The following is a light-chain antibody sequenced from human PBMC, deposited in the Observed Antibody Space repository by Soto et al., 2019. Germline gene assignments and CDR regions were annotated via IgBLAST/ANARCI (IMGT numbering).Light chain of an antibody. J-gene: IGKJ1*01. V-gene: IGKV1-39*01. CDR3: QQSYSTPPT. CDR1: QSIGRN. Sequence: DIQITQSPASLSASVGDRVTVTCRASQSIGRNLNWYQQKPGKAPKLLIYTSSNLQSGVPSGFSGSGSGTDFILTIRSLQPEDFASYYCQQSYSTPPTFGQGTKVDIK. CDR2: TSS.